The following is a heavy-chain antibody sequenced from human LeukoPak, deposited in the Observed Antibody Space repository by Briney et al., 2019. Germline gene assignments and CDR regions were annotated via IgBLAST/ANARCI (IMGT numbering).Heavy chain of an antibody. CDR1: GFTFSDYY. J-gene: IGHJ4*02. D-gene: IGHD6-13*01. CDR3: ARASGYSSSWYSY. CDR2: VTSSGSTI. V-gene: IGHV3-11*01. Sequence: GGSLRLSCAASGFTFSDYYMSWIRQAPGKGLEWVSYVTSSGSTIYYADSVKGRFTISRDNAKNSLYLQMNSLRAEDTAVYYCARASGYSSSWYSYWGQGTLVTVSS.